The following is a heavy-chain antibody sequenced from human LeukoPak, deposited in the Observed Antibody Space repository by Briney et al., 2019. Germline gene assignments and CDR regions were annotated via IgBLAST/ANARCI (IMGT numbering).Heavy chain of an antibody. CDR3: ARDRIMITFGGVSDY. Sequence: GGSLRLSCAASGFTFSTYTMAWVRQAPGGGLEWVSGISGDGYSTYYADSVKGRFAISRDNSKSTLYLQMNSLRAEDTAVYYCARDRIMITFGGVSDYWGQGTLVTVSS. J-gene: IGHJ4*02. CDR1: GFTFSTYT. CDR2: ISGDGYST. V-gene: IGHV3-23*01. D-gene: IGHD3-16*01.